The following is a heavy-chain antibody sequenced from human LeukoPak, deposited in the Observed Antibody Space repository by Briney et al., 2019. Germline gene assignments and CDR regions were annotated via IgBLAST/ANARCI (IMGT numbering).Heavy chain of an antibody. CDR1: GGSISSYY. Sequence: PSETLSLTCTVPGGSISSYYWSWIRQPAGKGLEWIGRIYSSGSTNYNPSLKSRVTMSVDTSKNQFSLKLTSVTAADTAVYYCARALYCSSTSCFYFDYWGQGTLVTVSS. D-gene: IGHD2-2*01. V-gene: IGHV4-4*07. CDR3: ARALYCSSTSCFYFDY. J-gene: IGHJ4*02. CDR2: IYSSGST.